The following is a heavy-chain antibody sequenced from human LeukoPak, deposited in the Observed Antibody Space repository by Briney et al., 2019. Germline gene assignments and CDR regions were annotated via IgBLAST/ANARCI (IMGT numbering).Heavy chain of an antibody. J-gene: IGHJ4*02. CDR2: INGDGRNI. Sequence: GGSLRLSCVASGFTFSSYWMHWVRQAPRKGLVWVSRINGDGRNINYADSVRGRFTISRDNAKNTLYLQMNTLRVEDTAVYYCATHPVGAKPEVDYWGQGTRVTVSS. CDR1: GFTFSSYW. D-gene: IGHD1-26*01. V-gene: IGHV3-74*01. CDR3: ATHPVGAKPEVDY.